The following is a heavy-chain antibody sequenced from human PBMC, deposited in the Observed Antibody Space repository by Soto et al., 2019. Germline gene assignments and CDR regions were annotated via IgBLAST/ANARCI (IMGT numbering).Heavy chain of an antibody. Sequence: GESLKISCAASGFTFSSYWMSWVRQAPGKGLEWVANIKQDGSEKYYVGSLKGRFTISRDNAKNSLYLQMNSLRAEDTAVYYCTRYDFWSGYHDFWGQGTLVTVSS. D-gene: IGHD3-3*01. CDR1: GFTFSSYW. J-gene: IGHJ4*02. CDR3: TRYDFWSGYHDF. V-gene: IGHV3-7*01. CDR2: IKQDGSEK.